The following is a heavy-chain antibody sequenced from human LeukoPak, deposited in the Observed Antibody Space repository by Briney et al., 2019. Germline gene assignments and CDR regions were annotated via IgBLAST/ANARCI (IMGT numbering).Heavy chain of an antibody. D-gene: IGHD3-16*02. Sequence: GGSLRLSCAASGFTFSSYSMNWVRQAPGKGLEWVSYISSSSSTIYYADSVKDRFTISRDNAKNSLYLQMNSLRAEDTAVYYCARSQPYYDYVWGSYRSIDYWGQGTLVTVSS. J-gene: IGHJ4*02. CDR3: ARSQPYYDYVWGSYRSIDY. V-gene: IGHV3-48*01. CDR1: GFTFSSYS. CDR2: ISSSSSTI.